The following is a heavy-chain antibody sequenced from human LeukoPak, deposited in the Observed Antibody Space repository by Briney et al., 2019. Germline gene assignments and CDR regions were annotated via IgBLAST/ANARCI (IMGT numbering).Heavy chain of an antibody. D-gene: IGHD6-13*01. J-gene: IGHJ4*02. CDR2: IYYSGST. V-gene: IGHV4-59*01. CDR1: GGSISSYC. CDR3: ARDRTAAGAIDY. Sequence: SETLSLTCTVSGGSISSYCWSWIRQPPGKGLEWIGYIYYSGSTNYNPSLKSRVTISVDTPKNQFSLKVSSVTAADTAVYYCARDRTAAGAIDYWGQGTLVTVSS.